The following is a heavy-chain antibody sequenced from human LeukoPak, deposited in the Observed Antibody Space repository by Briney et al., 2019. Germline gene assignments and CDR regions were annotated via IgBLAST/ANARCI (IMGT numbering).Heavy chain of an antibody. V-gene: IGHV1-24*01. CDR2: IDPEHGEP. CDR3: ATPLNLNDTFHI. CDR1: GYTLTELS. D-gene: IGHD1-14*01. Sequence: ASVKVSCKVSGYTLTELSMRWVRQAPGKGLEWMGGIDPEHGEPIYPQKFQGRVTMTEDTSTDTAYMELSSLRSEDTAVYYCATPLNLNDTFHIWGQGTMVTVSS. J-gene: IGHJ3*02.